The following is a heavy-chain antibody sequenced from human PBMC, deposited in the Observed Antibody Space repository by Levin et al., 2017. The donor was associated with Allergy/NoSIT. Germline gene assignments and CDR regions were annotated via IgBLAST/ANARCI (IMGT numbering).Heavy chain of an antibody. J-gene: IGHJ6*02. Sequence: SETLSLTCTVSGDSMSGRDYYWTWIRQYPGRGLEWIGFIHHSGSAYYNPSLKSRLAMSLDTSKSPFSLRLTSVTVADTAVYFCARDECAWFGECYGMDVWGQGTTVIVSS. V-gene: IGHV4-31*03. CDR2: IHHSGSA. CDR3: ARDECAWFGECYGMDV. D-gene: IGHD3-10*01. CDR1: GDSMSGRDYY.